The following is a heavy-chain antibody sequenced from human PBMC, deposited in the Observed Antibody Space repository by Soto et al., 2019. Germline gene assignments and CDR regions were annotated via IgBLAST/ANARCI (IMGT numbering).Heavy chain of an antibody. CDR1: AGSVTSDPYY. J-gene: IGHJ5*02. CDR3: AAQGGLEGRDFYALFA. CDR2: IYYTGST. V-gene: IGHV4-31*03. D-gene: IGHD1-1*01. Sequence: QVQLQQSGPGLVKPSETLSLTCTVPAGSVTSDPYYFTWVRRRPGKGLEWIGYIYYTGSTYYSPSLRSRVSVSSDNAKNQFSLRLTSVTAADTAVYYCAAQGGLEGRDFYALFAWGQGTLVTVSS.